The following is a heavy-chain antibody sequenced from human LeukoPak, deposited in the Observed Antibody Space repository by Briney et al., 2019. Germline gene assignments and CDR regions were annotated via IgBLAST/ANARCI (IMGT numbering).Heavy chain of an antibody. Sequence: GASVKVSCKASGGTFSSYAISWVRQAPGQGLEWMGGIIPIFGTANYAQKFQGRVTITTDESTGTAYMELSSLRSEDTAVYYCARQQLPRFLRAFDIWGQGTMVTVSS. CDR2: IIPIFGTA. CDR3: ARQQLPRFLRAFDI. D-gene: IGHD2-2*01. CDR1: GGTFSSYA. J-gene: IGHJ3*02. V-gene: IGHV1-69*05.